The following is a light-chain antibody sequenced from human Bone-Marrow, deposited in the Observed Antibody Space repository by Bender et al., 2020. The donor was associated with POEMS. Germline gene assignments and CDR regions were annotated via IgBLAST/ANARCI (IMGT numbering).Light chain of an antibody. V-gene: IGLV1-44*01. J-gene: IGLJ3*02. CDR1: SSNIGGNA. Sequence: SGSSSNIGGNAVNWWQQLPGTAPKLLIYGNDQRPSGVPDRFSGSKSDTSASLAISGLQSEDEADYFCSAWDGILNGWVFGGGTELTVL. CDR3: SAWDGILNGWV. CDR2: GND.